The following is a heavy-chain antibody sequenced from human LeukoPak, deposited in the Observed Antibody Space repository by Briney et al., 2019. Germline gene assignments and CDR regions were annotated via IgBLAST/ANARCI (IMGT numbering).Heavy chain of an antibody. V-gene: IGHV3-74*01. CDR2: INDGTGT. Sequence: QAGGSLRLSCAASGFTFSNYWMHWVRQAPGKGLVWVSRINDGTGTSYADSVKGRFTISRDNAKSTLYLQMNSLRVEDTAVYYCARGLRGPDYWGQGTLVTVSS. CDR3: ARGLRGPDY. CDR1: GFTFSNYW. D-gene: IGHD3-10*01. J-gene: IGHJ4*02.